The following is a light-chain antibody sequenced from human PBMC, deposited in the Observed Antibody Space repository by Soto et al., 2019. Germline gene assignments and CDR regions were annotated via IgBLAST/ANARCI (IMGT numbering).Light chain of an antibody. CDR2: AAS. J-gene: IGKJ1*01. Sequence: DIQMTQSPSSLSASVGDRVTITCRASQSISSYLNWYQQKPGKAPKLLIYAASSLQSGVPSKLSGSGSGTDFTHTIRSLQPEEFATFYCQQSYSTPWTFGQGTKVEIK. CDR3: QQSYSTPWT. CDR1: QSISSY. V-gene: IGKV1-39*01.